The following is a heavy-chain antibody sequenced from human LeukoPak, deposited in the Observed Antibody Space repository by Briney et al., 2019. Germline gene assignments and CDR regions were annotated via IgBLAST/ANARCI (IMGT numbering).Heavy chain of an antibody. CDR3: ARDSYYGSGNKD. V-gene: IGHV3-74*03. Sequence: GXXLRLSCAASGFTFSSYWMHWVRHAPGKGLVWVSRINSDGSSTMYADSVKGRLNISRDKDKKRMYLQMNSLRAEDTAVYYCARDSYYGSGNKDWGQGTLVTVSS. J-gene: IGHJ4*02. D-gene: IGHD3-10*01. CDR2: INSDGSST. CDR1: GFTFSSYW.